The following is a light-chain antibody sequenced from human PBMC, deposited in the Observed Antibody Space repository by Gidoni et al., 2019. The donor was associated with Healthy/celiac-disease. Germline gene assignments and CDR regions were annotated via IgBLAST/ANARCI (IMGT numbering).Light chain of an antibody. CDR3: QQRSNWLIT. V-gene: IGKV3-11*01. Sequence: DIVLTQSPATLSLSPGERATLSCRASQSVSSYLAWYQQQPGQAPRLLIYEASNRATGIPARFSGSGSGTDFTLTISSLEPEDFAVYYCQQRSNWLITFXPXTKVDIK. CDR2: EAS. J-gene: IGKJ3*01. CDR1: QSVSSY.